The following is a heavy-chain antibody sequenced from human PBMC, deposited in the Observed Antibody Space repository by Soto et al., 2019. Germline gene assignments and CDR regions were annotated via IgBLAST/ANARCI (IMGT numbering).Heavy chain of an antibody. CDR1: GYTFTSYG. J-gene: IGHJ3*02. CDR3: ARDGYSYGQTSSDAFDI. Sequence: GASVKVSCKASGYTFTSYGISWVRQAPGQGLEWMGWISVYNGNTNYAQKLQGRVTMTTDTSTSTAYMELRSLRSDATAVYYCARDGYSYGQTSSDAFDIWGQGTMVTVSS. D-gene: IGHD5-18*01. V-gene: IGHV1-18*01. CDR2: ISVYNGNT.